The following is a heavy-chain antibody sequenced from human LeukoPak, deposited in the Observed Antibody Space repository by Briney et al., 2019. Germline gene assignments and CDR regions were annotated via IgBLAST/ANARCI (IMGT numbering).Heavy chain of an antibody. CDR3: ARITMIVVVIDGADAFDI. D-gene: IGHD3-22*01. J-gene: IGHJ3*02. V-gene: IGHV3-66*01. CDR2: IHPVGTI. CDR1: GFTVRSKY. Sequence: GGSRRLSCAASGFTVRSKYMGWFRKAPGKGLEWFSVIHPVGTIYYADSVKGTFTISRDNSKNTLYLEMNTLRVEDTAVYYCARITMIVVVIDGADAFDIWGQGTMVTVSS.